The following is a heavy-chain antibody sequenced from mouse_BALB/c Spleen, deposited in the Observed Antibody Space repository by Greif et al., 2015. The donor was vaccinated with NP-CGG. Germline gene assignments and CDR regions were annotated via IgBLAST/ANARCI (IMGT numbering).Heavy chain of an antibody. CDR1: GFSLTSYG. CDR2: IWAGGST. D-gene: IGHD2-12*01. CDR3: ARPLYSY. V-gene: IGHV2-9*02. Sequence: VQGVESGPGLVAPSQSLSITCTVSGFSLTSYGVHWVRQPPGKGLEWLGVIWAGGSTNYNSALMSRLSISKDNSKSQVFLKMNSLRTDDTAMYYCARPLYSYWGQGTLVTVSA. J-gene: IGHJ3*01.